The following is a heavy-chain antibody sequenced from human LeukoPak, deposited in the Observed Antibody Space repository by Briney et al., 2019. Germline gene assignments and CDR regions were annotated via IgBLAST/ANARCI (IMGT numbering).Heavy chain of an antibody. CDR3: ARGGYCSSTSCYFDY. V-gene: IGHV1-69*01. D-gene: IGHD2-2*01. CDR1: GGTFSSYA. CDR2: IIPIFGTA. J-gene: IGHJ4*02. Sequence: SVKVSCKASGGTFSSYAISWVRQAPGQGLEWMGGIIPIFGTANYAQNFQGRVTITADESTSTAYMELSSLRSEYTAVYYCARGGYCSSTSCYFDYWGQGTLVTVSS.